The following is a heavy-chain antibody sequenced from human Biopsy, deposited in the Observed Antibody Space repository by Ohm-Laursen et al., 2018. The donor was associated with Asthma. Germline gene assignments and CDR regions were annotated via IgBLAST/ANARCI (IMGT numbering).Heavy chain of an antibody. CDR2: VFWSGST. CDR3: ARVVSYGDIYFGIDV. J-gene: IGHJ6*02. D-gene: IGHD4-17*01. CDR1: GGYTGSSDHH. V-gene: IGHV4-30-4*01. Sequence: SQTLSLTCRVSGGYTGSSDHHWAWIRQAPGKGLGWIGFVFWSGSTHYSRSLERRVSISIDTATNEFSMKLWSVTPADTAVYFCARVVSYGDIYFGIDVWGPGNTV.